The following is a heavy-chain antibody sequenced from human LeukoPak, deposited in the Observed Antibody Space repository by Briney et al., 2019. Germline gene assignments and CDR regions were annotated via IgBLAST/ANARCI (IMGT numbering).Heavy chain of an antibody. CDR3: ETYRQVLLPFES. CDR2: IFPSGGEI. V-gene: IGHV3-23*01. Sequence: RPGGSLKLSCAASGFTFSTFAMIWVRQPPGKGLEWVSSIFPSGGEIHYADSVRGRFTISRDNSKSTLSLQMNSLRAEDTAIYYCETYRQVLLPFESWGQGTLVTVSS. CDR1: GFTFSTFA. D-gene: IGHD2-8*02. J-gene: IGHJ4*02.